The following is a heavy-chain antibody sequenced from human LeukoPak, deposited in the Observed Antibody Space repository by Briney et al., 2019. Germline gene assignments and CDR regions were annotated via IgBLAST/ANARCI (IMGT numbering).Heavy chain of an antibody. J-gene: IGHJ6*02. CDR2: ISSSGSTT. Sequence: GGSLRLSCAASGFTFSSYEMNWVRQAPGKGLEWDSYISSSGSTTNYADSVKGRLTISRDNAENSLYLQMNSLRADDTAVYYCARSAYYSYYYGMDVWGQGTTVTVSS. V-gene: IGHV3-48*03. CDR1: GFTFSSYE. CDR3: ARSAYYSYYYGMDV. D-gene: IGHD3-10*01.